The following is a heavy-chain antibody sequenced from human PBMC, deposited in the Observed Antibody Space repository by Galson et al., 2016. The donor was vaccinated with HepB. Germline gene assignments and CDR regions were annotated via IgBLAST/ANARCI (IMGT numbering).Heavy chain of an antibody. J-gene: IGHJ6*02. CDR2: TA. CDR3: ARDRITGQYYYGLDV. D-gene: IGHD3-16*01. V-gene: IGHV3-49*02. Sequence: TAEHAASMKGRFIISRDESKSIVYLQMNSLKTEDTAVYYCARDRITGQYYYGLDVWGQGTTVTVSS.